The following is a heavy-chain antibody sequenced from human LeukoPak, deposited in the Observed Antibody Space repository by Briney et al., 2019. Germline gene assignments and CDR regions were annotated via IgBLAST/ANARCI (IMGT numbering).Heavy chain of an antibody. Sequence: PSETLSLTCAVYGGSFSGYYWSWVRQPPGKGLEWIGSIYYSGSTYYNPSLKSRVTISVDTSKNQFSLKLSSVTAADTAVYYCARHWVSPAAIGYWGQGTLVTVSS. J-gene: IGHJ4*02. V-gene: IGHV4-34*01. D-gene: IGHD2-2*01. CDR2: IYYSGST. CDR3: ARHWVSPAAIGY. CDR1: GGSFSGYY.